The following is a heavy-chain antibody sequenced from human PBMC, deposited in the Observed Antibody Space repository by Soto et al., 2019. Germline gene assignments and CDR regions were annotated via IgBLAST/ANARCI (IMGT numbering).Heavy chain of an antibody. J-gene: IGHJ5*02. CDR2: ISRSRCDI. CDR1: GFSISNFG. V-gene: IGHV3-21*05. CDR3: EREGPNGYIPYYIDP. Sequence: GGSLRLSCAASGFSISNFGMFWVRQAPGRGLEWISFISRSRCDIYYADSVKGRFTISRDNSKNSMFLQMNSLRDEDRAVYYCEREGPNGYIPYYIDPWGQGVPVTVSS. D-gene: IGHD1-26*01.